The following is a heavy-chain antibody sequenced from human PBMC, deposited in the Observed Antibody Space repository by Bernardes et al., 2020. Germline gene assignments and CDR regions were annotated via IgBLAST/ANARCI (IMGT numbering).Heavy chain of an antibody. Sequence: ASVKVSCKASGYTFTGYYMHWVRQAPGQGLEWMGRINPNSGGTNYAQKFQGRVTMTRDTSISTAYMELSRLRSDDTAVYYCARATQNTYYDILAHNWFDPWGQGTLVTVSS. D-gene: IGHD3-9*01. J-gene: IGHJ5*02. CDR3: ARATQNTYYDILAHNWFDP. CDR2: INPNSGGT. CDR1: GYTFTGYY. V-gene: IGHV1-2*06.